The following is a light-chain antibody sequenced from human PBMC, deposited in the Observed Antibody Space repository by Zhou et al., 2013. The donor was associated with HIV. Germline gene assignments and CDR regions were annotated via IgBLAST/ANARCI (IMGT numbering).Light chain of an antibody. J-gene: IGKJ2*01. CDR3: QHYHTYPYA. CDR2: AAS. V-gene: IGKV1-39*01. Sequence: DIQMTQSPSSLSASAGDRVTITCRASQSISSYLNWYQQKPGKAPKLLIYAASSLQSGVPSRFSGSGSGTDFTLTISSLQPEDFATYYCQHYHTYPYAFGQGTKLEIK. CDR1: QSISSY.